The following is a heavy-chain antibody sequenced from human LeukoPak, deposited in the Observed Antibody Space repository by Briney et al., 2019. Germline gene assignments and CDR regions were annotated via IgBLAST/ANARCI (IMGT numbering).Heavy chain of an antibody. D-gene: IGHD4-17*01. CDR2: MNPNSGNT. J-gene: IGHJ4*02. V-gene: IGHV1-8*01. CDR3: ARGRGDYGDYAASY. CDR1: GYTFTSYD. Sequence: ASVKVSCKASGYTFTSYDINWVRQATGQGLEWMGWMNPNSGNTGYAHKFQGRVTMTRNTSISTAYMELSSLRSEDTAVYYCARGRGDYGDYAASYWGQGTLVTVSS.